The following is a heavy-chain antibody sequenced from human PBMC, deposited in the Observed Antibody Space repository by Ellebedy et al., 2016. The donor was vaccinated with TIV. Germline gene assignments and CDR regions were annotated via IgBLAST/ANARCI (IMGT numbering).Heavy chain of an antibody. D-gene: IGHD1-26*01. CDR3: AGPGATRLDAFDF. J-gene: IGHJ3*01. CDR1: GGSIGNFY. Sequence: GSLRLXCTVSGGSIGNFYWSWIRQLPGKGLEWIGYLYHSGSTKYNPSLKSRVTMSIDTSKNQLSLKLTSVTAADTAVYYCAGPGATRLDAFDFWGQGTMVTVSS. V-gene: IGHV4-59*01. CDR2: LYHSGST.